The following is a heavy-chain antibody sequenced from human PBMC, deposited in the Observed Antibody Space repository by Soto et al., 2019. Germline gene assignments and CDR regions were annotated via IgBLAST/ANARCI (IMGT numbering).Heavy chain of an antibody. CDR3: ARARSLYDFWSGNDAFDI. Sequence: QVQLQQWGAGLLKPSETLSLTCAVYGGSFSGYYWSWIRQPPGKGLEWIGEINHSGSTNYNPSLKSRVTISVDTSKNQFSLKLSSVTAADTAVYYCARARSLYDFWSGNDAFDIWGQGTMVTVSS. J-gene: IGHJ3*02. CDR2: INHSGST. D-gene: IGHD3-3*01. V-gene: IGHV4-34*01. CDR1: GGSFSGYY.